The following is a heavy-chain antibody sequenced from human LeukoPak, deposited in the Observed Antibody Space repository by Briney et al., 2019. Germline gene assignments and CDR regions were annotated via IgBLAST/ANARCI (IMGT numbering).Heavy chain of an antibody. CDR2: INWNGGNT. Sequence: GGSLRLSYAASGFTFDDNGMSWVRQAPGKGLEWVSGINWNGGNTHYAASVKGRFTISRDNAKNSLYLQMNSLRAEDTALYYCAREMSSSGWLNAFDIWGQGTMVTVSS. CDR3: AREMSSSGWLNAFDI. CDR1: GFTFDDNG. V-gene: IGHV3-20*03. D-gene: IGHD6-19*01. J-gene: IGHJ3*02.